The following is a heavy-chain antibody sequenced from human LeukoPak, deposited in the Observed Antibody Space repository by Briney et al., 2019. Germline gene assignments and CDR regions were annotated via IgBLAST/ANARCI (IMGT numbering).Heavy chain of an antibody. CDR2: IYYSGST. V-gene: IGHV4-61*01. CDR3: ARRGSEGYYYYYMDV. D-gene: IGHD3-10*01. J-gene: IGHJ6*03. Sequence: SETLSLTCTVSCGSVSSGRYFWSWIRQPPGKGLEWIGYIYYSGSTNYNPSLKSRVTISVDTSKNQFSLRLSSVAAADTAVYYCARRGSEGYYYYYMDVWGKGTTVTVSS. CDR1: CGSVSSGRYF.